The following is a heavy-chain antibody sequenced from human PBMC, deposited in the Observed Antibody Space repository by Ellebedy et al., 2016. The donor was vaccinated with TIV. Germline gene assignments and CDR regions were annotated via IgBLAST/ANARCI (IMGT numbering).Heavy chain of an antibody. J-gene: IGHJ4*02. V-gene: IGHV3-7*03. CDR1: RFTFSSYW. D-gene: IGHD5-18*01. Sequence: GESLKISCAASRFTFSSYWMSWVRQAPGKGLEWVANIKQDGIEKHYVDSVKGRFTISRDNAKNSLYLQMNSLRVEDTAVYYCARGMRDTAMGTSDYWGQGTLVTVSS. CDR2: IKQDGIEK. CDR3: ARGMRDTAMGTSDY.